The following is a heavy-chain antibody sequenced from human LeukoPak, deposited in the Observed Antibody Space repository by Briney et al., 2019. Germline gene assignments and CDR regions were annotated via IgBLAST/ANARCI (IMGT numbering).Heavy chain of an antibody. V-gene: IGHV1-18*01. CDR1: GDTFTSYG. D-gene: IGHD2-2*01. Sequence: ASVKVSCKASGDTFTSYGISWVRQAPGQGLEWMGWMSAYNGNTNYAQKLQGRVTMTTDTSTSTAYMELRSLRSDDTAVYYCARDNIVVVPAALVEWFDPWGQGTLVTVSS. CDR3: ARDNIVVVPAALVEWFDP. J-gene: IGHJ5*02. CDR2: MSAYNGNT.